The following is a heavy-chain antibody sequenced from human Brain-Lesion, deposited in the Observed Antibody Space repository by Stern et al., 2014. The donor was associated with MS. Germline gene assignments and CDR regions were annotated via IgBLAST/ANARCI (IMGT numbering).Heavy chain of an antibody. D-gene: IGHD1-14*01. CDR2: ISWTSGTI. CDR1: GFPFDDYA. Sequence: EGQLVESGGDLVQPGRSLRLSCAAFGFPFDDYAMHWVRQAPGKGLEWVAGISWTSGTIGYADSVKGRFTTSRDNAYSSLYLQMNSLRPEDTALYYCARDITGSSAYFAYWGQGTLVTVSS. CDR3: ARDITGSSAYFAY. J-gene: IGHJ4*02. V-gene: IGHV3-9*01.